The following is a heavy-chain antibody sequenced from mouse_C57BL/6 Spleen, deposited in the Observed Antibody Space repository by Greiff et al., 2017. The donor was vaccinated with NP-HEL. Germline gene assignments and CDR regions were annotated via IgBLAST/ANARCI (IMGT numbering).Heavy chain of an antibody. V-gene: IGHV1-54*01. CDR1: GYAFTNYL. J-gene: IGHJ1*03. D-gene: IGHD1-1*01. CDR3: ARNYGSSYWYFDV. Sequence: VQLQQSGAELVRPGTSVKVSCKASGYAFTNYLIEWVKQRPGQGLEWIGVINPGSGGTNYNEKFKGKATLTADKSSSTAYMQLSSLTSEDSAVYFWARNYGSSYWYFDVWGTGTTVTVSS. CDR2: INPGSGGT.